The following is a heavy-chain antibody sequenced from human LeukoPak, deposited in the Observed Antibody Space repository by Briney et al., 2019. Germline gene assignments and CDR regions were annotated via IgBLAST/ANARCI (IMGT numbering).Heavy chain of an antibody. J-gene: IGHJ3*02. CDR1: GGSIRSYY. Sequence: SETLSLTCTVSGGSIRSYYWSWIRQPPGKGLEWIGYIYYSGSTNYNPSLKSRVTISVDTSKNQFSLKLSSVTAADTAVYYCARDALYDYVWGSYRRDAFDIWGQGTMVTVSS. D-gene: IGHD3-16*02. CDR3: ARDALYDYVWGSYRRDAFDI. CDR2: IYYSGST. V-gene: IGHV4-59*01.